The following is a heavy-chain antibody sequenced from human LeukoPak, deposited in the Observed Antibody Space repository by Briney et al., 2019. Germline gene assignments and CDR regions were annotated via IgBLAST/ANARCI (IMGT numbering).Heavy chain of an antibody. Sequence: ASVKVSCKASGYSITSDDINWVRQATGQGLEWMGWMNPNSGNKGYAQKFQGRFSITRDTFTNTAYMELSSLRSEDTAVYYCARADHNYWNAFDIWGQGTLVTVSS. V-gene: IGHV1-8*03. CDR2: MNPNSGNK. CDR3: ARADHNYWNAFDI. CDR1: GYSITSDD. J-gene: IGHJ3*02. D-gene: IGHD1-1*01.